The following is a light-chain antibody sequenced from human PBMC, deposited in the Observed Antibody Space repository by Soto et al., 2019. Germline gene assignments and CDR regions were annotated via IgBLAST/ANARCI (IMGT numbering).Light chain of an antibody. CDR1: QNIGTW. Sequence: DIQMTQSPSSVSASIGDRVTITCRASQNIGTWLAWYQQNPGKAPKYLIYGASNLLGGVPSRFSGSGSGTDFTLTITNLQPEDFASYYCQQANHFPLTFGGGTRVDIK. CDR3: QQANHFPLT. J-gene: IGKJ4*01. CDR2: GAS. V-gene: IGKV1-12*01.